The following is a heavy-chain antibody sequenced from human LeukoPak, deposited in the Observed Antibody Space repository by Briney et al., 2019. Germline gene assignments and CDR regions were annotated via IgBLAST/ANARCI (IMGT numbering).Heavy chain of an antibody. D-gene: IGHD1-14*01. V-gene: IGHV3-23*01. CDR2: ISASGDST. CDR1: GFTFSTYA. Sequence: GGSLRLSCAASGFTFSTYAMNWVRQAPGKGLEWVSTISASGDSTYYADSVRGRFTISRDNSKNTLYLQMNSLRAEDTAVYYCAKGAIPENSGSTPKIVKGAFDYWGQGTLVTVSS. CDR3: AKGAIPENSGSTPKIVKGAFDY. J-gene: IGHJ4*02.